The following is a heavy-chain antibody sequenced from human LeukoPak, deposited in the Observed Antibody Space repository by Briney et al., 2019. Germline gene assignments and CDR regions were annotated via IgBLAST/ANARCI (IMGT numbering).Heavy chain of an antibody. J-gene: IGHJ4*02. D-gene: IGHD6-19*01. CDR2: ISGSGGST. CDR3: AKDSSGWHSEY. V-gene: IGHV3-23*01. Sequence: GESLRLSCAASGFTFSSYAMSWVRQAPGKGLEWVSAISGSGGSTYYADSVKGRFTISRDNSKNTLYLQMNSLRAEDTAVYYCAKDSSGWHSEYWGQGTLVTVSS. CDR1: GFTFSSYA.